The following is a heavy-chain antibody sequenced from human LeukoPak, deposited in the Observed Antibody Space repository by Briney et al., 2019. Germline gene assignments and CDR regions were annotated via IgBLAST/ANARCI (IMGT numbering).Heavy chain of an antibody. Sequence: GGSLRLSCAASGFTFSDYYMSWIRQAPGKGLEWVSYISSSGSTIYYADSVKGRFTISRDNAKNSLYLQVNSLRAEDTAVYYCARDPEPQQLDPLDYWGQGTLVTVSS. D-gene: IGHD6-13*01. CDR2: ISSSGSTI. CDR1: GFTFSDYY. V-gene: IGHV3-11*04. CDR3: ARDPEPQQLDPLDY. J-gene: IGHJ4*02.